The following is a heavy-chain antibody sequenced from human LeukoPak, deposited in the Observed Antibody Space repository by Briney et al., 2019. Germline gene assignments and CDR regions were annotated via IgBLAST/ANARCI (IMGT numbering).Heavy chain of an antibody. D-gene: IGHD3-22*01. CDR3: ARHASVIGQYFDL. V-gene: IGHV1-2*02. CDR2: INPNSGGT. Sequence: ASVKVSCKASGYTFTGYYMHWVRQAPGQGLEWMGWINPNSGGTNYAQKFQGRVTMTRDTSISTAYMELSRLRSDDTAVFYCARHASVIGQYFDLWGRGTLATVSS. CDR1: GYTFTGYY. J-gene: IGHJ2*01.